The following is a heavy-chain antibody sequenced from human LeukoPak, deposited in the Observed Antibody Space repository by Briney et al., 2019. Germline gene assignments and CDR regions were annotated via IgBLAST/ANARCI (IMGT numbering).Heavy chain of an antibody. Sequence: PGGSLRLSCAASGFTFSSYAMHWVRQAPGKGLEWVAVISYDGSNKYYADSVKGRFTISRDNSKNTLYLQMNSLRAEDTAVHYCARGSGSYYDILTGYYRGDSDAFDIWGQGTMVTVSS. CDR1: GFTFSSYA. D-gene: IGHD3-9*01. CDR2: ISYDGSNK. J-gene: IGHJ3*02. CDR3: ARGSGSYYDILTGYYRGDSDAFDI. V-gene: IGHV3-30*04.